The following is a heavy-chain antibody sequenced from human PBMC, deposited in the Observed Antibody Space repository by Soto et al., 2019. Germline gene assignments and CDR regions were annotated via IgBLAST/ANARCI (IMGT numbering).Heavy chain of an antibody. D-gene: IGHD3-22*01. J-gene: IGHJ5*02. CDR3: ARMHYDSSGFYLFDP. Sequence: GASVKVSCKASGGTFSSYAISWVRQAPGQGLEWMGGIIPIFGTANYAQKFQGRVTITADESTSTAYMELSSLRSEDTAVYYCARMHYDSSGFYLFDPCGQGTLVTVYS. V-gene: IGHV1-69*13. CDR1: GGTFSSYA. CDR2: IIPIFGTA.